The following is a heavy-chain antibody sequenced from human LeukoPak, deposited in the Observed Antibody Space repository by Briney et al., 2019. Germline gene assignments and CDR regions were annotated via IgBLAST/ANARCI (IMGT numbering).Heavy chain of an antibody. J-gene: IGHJ4*02. V-gene: IGHV1-18*01. D-gene: IGHD2-2*01. CDR1: GYTFTSYG. CDR3: ARDYVSGGTAAAALDY. CDR2: ISAYNGNT. Sequence: ASVKVSCKASGYTFTSYGISWVRQAPGQGLGWVGWISAYNGNTNYAQKLQGRVTMTTDTSTSTAYIELRSLRSDDTALYYCARDYVSGGTAAAALDYWGQGTLVTVSS.